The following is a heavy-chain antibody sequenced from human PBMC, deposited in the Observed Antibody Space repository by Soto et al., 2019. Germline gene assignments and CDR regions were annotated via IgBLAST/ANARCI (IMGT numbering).Heavy chain of an antibody. V-gene: IGHV3-30-3*01. Sequence: GGSLRLSCAASGFTFSSYAMHWVRQAPGKGLEWVAVISYDGSNKYYADSVKGRFTISRDNSKNTLYLQMNSLGAEDTAVYYCARDRSLFYGMDVWGQGTTVTVSS. CDR2: ISYDGSNK. D-gene: IGHD3-3*01. J-gene: IGHJ6*02. CDR1: GFTFSSYA. CDR3: ARDRSLFYGMDV.